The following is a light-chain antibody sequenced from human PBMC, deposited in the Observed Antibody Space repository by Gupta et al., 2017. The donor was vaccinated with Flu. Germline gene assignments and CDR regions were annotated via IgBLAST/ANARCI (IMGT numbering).Light chain of an antibody. V-gene: IGLV2-11*01. CDR1: GSDVGGYKY. CDR2: DVG. Sequence: SVTISCTGTGSDVGGYKYVSWYQRHPGKAPKLMIYDVGKRPSGAPDRFSGSKSGNTASLTISGLQAEDEADYYCSSYAGNYTLVFGGGTKLTVL. CDR3: SSYAGNYTLV. J-gene: IGLJ2*01.